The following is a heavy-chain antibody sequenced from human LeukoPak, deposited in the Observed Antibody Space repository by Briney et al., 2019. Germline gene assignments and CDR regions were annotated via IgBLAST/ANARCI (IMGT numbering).Heavy chain of an antibody. CDR2: ISAYNGNT. V-gene: IGHV1-18*01. CDR1: GYTFTSYG. Sequence: ASVKVSCKASGYTFTSYGISWVRQAPGQGLEWMGWISAYNGNTNYAQKPQGRVTMTTDTSTSTAYMELRSLRSDDTAVYYCARDRVVVTKGVYYYYGMDVWGQGTTVTVSS. D-gene: IGHD3-22*01. J-gene: IGHJ6*02. CDR3: ARDRVVVTKGVYYYYGMDV.